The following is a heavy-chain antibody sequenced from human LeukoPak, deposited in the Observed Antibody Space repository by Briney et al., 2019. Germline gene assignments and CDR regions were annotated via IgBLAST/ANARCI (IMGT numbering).Heavy chain of an antibody. J-gene: IGHJ4*02. CDR3: ATGYSSTWYYFDY. Sequence: SETLSLTCTVSGDSISSYYWSWIRQPPGKRLEWIGYIYHSGSTNYNPSLKSRVTVSADTSKYQFSLKLSSVTAADTAVYYCATGYSSTWYYFDYWGQGTLVTVSS. V-gene: IGHV4-59*01. D-gene: IGHD6-13*01. CDR1: GDSISSYY. CDR2: IYHSGST.